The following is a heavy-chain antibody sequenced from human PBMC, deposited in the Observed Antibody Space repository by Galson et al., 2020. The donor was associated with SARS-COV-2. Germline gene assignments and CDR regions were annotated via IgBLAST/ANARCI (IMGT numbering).Heavy chain of an antibody. D-gene: IGHD6-19*01. V-gene: IGHV4-39*07. CDR3: TRDATSSGWYNWFDP. CDR1: GGSIRSSNYY. Sequence: SETLSLTCTVSGGSIRSSNYYWGWIRQPPGKGLEWIGSVLNSGTTHYSPSLQSRVTISVDTSKNQFSLNLNSVTAADTAMYYCTRDATSSGWYNWFDPWGQGTLVTVSS. J-gene: IGHJ5*02. CDR2: VLNSGTT.